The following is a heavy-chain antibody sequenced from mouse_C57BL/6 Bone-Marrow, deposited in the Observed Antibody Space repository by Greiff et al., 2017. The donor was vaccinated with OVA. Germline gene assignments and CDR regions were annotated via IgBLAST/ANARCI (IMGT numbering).Heavy chain of an antibody. Sequence: QVQLKQSGAELVRPGTSVKMSCKASGYTFTNYWIGWAKQRPGHGLEWIGDIYPGGGYTNYNEKFKGKATLTADKSSSTAYMQFSNLTSEDSAIYYCAGSFDYDWYFDVWGTGTTVTVSS. D-gene: IGHD2-4*01. CDR3: AGSFDYDWYFDV. J-gene: IGHJ1*03. V-gene: IGHV1-63*01. CDR2: IYPGGGYT. CDR1: GYTFTNYW.